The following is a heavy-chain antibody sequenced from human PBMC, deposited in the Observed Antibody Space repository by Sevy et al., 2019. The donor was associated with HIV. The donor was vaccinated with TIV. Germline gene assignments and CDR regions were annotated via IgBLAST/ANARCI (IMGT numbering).Heavy chain of an antibody. D-gene: IGHD3-10*01. V-gene: IGHV4-34*01. CDR3: ARDPMVRGENYYGMDV. Sequence: SETLSLTCAVYGGSFSTYSWSWIRQPPGKGLEWIGEINHTGDTNYNPSLESRVTISVDTSKNQFSLKLSSVTAADTAVYYCARDPMVRGENYYGMDVWGQGTTVTVSS. CDR1: GGSFSTYS. J-gene: IGHJ6*02. CDR2: INHTGDT.